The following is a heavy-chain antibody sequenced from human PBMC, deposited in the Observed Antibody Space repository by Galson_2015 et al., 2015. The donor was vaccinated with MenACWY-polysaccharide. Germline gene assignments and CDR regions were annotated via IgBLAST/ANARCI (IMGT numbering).Heavy chain of an antibody. V-gene: IGHV4-61*02. D-gene: IGHD3-16*01. CDR3: ARATFGLYGMDI. CDR2: IYTSGST. Sequence: TLSLTCIVSGGSISSGSYYWSWIRQPAGKGLEWIGCIYTSGSTNYNPSLKSQVTISVDTSKNQFSLKLSSVTAADTAVYYCARATFGLYGMDIWGQGTTVTVSS. J-gene: IGHJ6*02. CDR1: GGSISSGSYY.